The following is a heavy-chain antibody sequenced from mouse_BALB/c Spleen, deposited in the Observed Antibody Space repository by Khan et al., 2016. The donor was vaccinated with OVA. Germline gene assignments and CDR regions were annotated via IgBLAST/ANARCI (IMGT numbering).Heavy chain of an antibody. V-gene: IGHV9-1*02. CDR1: GYTFTNYG. CDR2: INTYTGEP. CDR3: ARGASYWYFDV. Sequence: QIQLVQSGPELKKPGETVKISCKASGYTFTNYGMNWVKQAPGEGLKWMGWINTYTGEPNYTDDFKGRFAFSLQTLASTAYLKHKNRNNEDFATYFFARGASYWYFDVWGAGTTVTVST. J-gene: IGHJ1*01.